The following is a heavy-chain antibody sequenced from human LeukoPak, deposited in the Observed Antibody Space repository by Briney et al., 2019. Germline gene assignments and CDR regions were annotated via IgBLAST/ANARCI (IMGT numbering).Heavy chain of an antibody. CDR2: IYHSGST. Sequence: SETLSLTCTVSGGSISSYYWSWIRQPPGKGLEWIGSIYHSGSTYYNPSLKSRVTISVDTSKNQFSLKLSSVTAADTAVYYCARVDSEMRGYYFDYWGQGTLVTVSS. V-gene: IGHV4-38-2*02. CDR1: GGSISSYY. J-gene: IGHJ4*02. CDR3: ARVDSEMRGYYFDY. D-gene: IGHD3-10*01.